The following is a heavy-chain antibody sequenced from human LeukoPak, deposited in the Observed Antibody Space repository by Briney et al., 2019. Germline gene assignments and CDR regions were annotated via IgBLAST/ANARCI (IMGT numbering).Heavy chain of an antibody. D-gene: IGHD1-26*01. CDR2: INPNSGGT. Sequence: GASVKVSCKASGYTFTGYYMHWVRQAPGQGLEWMEWINPNSGGTNYAQKFQGRVIMTRDTSISTAYMELSRLRSDDTAVYYCARPWSYFSDDAFDIWGQGTMVTVSS. CDR3: ARPWSYFSDDAFDI. J-gene: IGHJ3*02. CDR1: GYTFTGYY. V-gene: IGHV1-2*02.